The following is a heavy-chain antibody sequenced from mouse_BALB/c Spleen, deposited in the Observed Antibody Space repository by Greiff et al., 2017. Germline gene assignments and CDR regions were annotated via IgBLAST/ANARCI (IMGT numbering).Heavy chain of an antibody. V-gene: IGHV5-4*02. CDR2: ISDGGSYT. J-gene: IGHJ4*01. CDR3: AREGGLRRRAYAMDY. CDR1: GFTFSDYY. Sequence: EVNLVESGGGLVKPGGSLKLSCAASGFTFSDYYMYWVRQTPEKRLEWVATISDGGSYTYYPDSVKGRFTISRDNAKNNLYLQMSSLKSEDTAMYYCAREGGLRRRAYAMDYWGQGTSVTVSS. D-gene: IGHD2-2*01.